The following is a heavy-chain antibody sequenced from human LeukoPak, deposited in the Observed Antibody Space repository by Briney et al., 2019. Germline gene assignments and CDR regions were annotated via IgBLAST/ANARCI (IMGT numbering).Heavy chain of an antibody. Sequence: PSETLSLTCAVYGGSFSGYYWSWIRQPPGKGLEWIGEINHSGSTNYNPSLKSRVTISVDTSKNQFSLKLSSVTAADTAVYYCARDEIAAAGGYDYWGQGTLVTVSS. D-gene: IGHD6-13*01. J-gene: IGHJ4*02. CDR3: ARDEIAAAGGYDY. CDR2: INHSGST. V-gene: IGHV4-34*01. CDR1: GGSFSGYY.